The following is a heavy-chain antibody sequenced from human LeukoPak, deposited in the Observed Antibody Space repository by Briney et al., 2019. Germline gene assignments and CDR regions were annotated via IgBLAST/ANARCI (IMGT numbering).Heavy chain of an antibody. CDR3: ARGGVFWSGYYQRDGMDV. V-gene: IGHV3-33*01. J-gene: IGHJ6*02. CDR1: GFTFSSYG. Sequence: GGSLRLSCAASGFTFSSYGMHWVRQAPGKGLEWVAVIWYDGSNKYYADSVKGRFTISRDNSKNTLYLQMNSLRAEDTAVYYCARGGVFWSGYYQRDGMDVWGQGTTVTVSS. D-gene: IGHD3-3*01. CDR2: IWYDGSNK.